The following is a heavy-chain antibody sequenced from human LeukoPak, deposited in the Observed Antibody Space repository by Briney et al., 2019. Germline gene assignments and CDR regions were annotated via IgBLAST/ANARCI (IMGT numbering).Heavy chain of an antibody. CDR3: ARDGEVVAATRYYYGMDV. J-gene: IGHJ6*02. CDR2: IKQDGSEK. V-gene: IGHV3-7*01. Sequence: GGSLRLSCAASGFTFSSYWMSWVRQAPGKGLEWVADIKQDGSEKYYVDSVKGRFTISRDNAKNSLYLQMNSLRAEDTAVYYCARDGEVVAATRYYYGMDVWGQGTTVTVSS. D-gene: IGHD2-15*01. CDR1: GFTFSSYW.